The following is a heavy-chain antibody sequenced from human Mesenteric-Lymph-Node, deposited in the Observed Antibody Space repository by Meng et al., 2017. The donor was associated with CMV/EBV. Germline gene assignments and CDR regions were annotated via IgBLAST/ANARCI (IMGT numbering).Heavy chain of an antibody. CDR3: ARRKNFYGSGSMDV. CDR2: INPNTGGT. J-gene: IGHJ6*02. Sequence: ASVKVSCKASGYTFTSYGISWVRQAPGQGLEWMGYINPNTGGTNYAQRFQGTVTMTRDTSITTVYMEVDKLTPDDTAVYYCARRKNFYGSGSMDVWGQGTAVTVSS. CDR1: GYTFTSYG. V-gene: IGHV1-2*02. D-gene: IGHD3-10*01.